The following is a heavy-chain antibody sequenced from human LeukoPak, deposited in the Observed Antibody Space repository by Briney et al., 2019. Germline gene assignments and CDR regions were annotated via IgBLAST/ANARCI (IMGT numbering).Heavy chain of an antibody. CDR1: GFTFSDYY. V-gene: IGHV3-11*04. Sequence: GGSLRLSCAASGFTFSDYYMSWIRQAPGKGLEWVSYISSSGSTIYYADSVKGRFTISRDNAKNSLYLQMNSLRAEDTAAYYCARGSRQWLVRGDFDYWGQGTLVTVSS. D-gene: IGHD6-19*01. CDR3: ARGSRQWLVRGDFDY. CDR2: ISSSGSTI. J-gene: IGHJ4*02.